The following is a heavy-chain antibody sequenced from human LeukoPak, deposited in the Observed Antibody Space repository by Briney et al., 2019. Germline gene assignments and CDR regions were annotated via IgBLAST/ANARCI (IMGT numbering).Heavy chain of an antibody. D-gene: IGHD3-22*01. V-gene: IGHV1-69*13. CDR1: GGTCSSYA. J-gene: IGHJ4*02. CDR2: IIPIFGTA. Sequence: GASVKVSCKASGGTCSSYAISWVRQAPGQGLEWMGGIIPIFGTANYAQKFQGRVTITADESTSTAYMELSSLRSEDTAVYYCAREGTGGSGYYRYYFDYWGQGTLVTVSS. CDR3: AREGTGGSGYYRYYFDY.